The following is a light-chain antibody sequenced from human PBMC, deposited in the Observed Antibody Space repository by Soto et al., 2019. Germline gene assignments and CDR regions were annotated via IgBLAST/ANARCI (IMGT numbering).Light chain of an antibody. CDR1: QSINTW. Sequence: DIQMTQSPSTLSASVGDRVTITCRASQSINTWLAWYQQEPGKAPRLLIYKASSLESGVPSRFSSSGSGTEFTLTISSLQPDDFATYYCQHYDSYPPWTFGQGTKVELK. V-gene: IGKV1-5*03. CDR2: KAS. J-gene: IGKJ1*01. CDR3: QHYDSYPPWT.